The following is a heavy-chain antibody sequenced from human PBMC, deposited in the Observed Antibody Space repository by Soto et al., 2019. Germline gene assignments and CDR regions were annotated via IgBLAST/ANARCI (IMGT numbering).Heavy chain of an antibody. D-gene: IGHD4-17*01. Sequence: PGGSLRLSCAASGFTFSSYAMHWVRQAPGKGLEWVAVISYDGSNKYYADSVKGRFTISRDNSKNTLYLQMNSLRAEDTAVYYCARDSTYDYGDQRDYFDYWGQGTLVTVSS. V-gene: IGHV3-30-3*01. J-gene: IGHJ4*02. CDR3: ARDSTYDYGDQRDYFDY. CDR1: GFTFSSYA. CDR2: ISYDGSNK.